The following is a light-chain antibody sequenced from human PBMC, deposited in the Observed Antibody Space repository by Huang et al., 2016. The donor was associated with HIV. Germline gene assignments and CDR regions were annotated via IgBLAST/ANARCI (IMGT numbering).Light chain of an antibody. CDR2: DAS. V-gene: IGKV3-11*01. CDR3: QQHDSWLT. CDR1: QCITNH. J-gene: IGKJ4*01. Sequence: IVLTQSPATLSWYLGERVTLSCRASQCITNHLAWYQQRPGQAPRLLIYDASTRVAGVPDRFSGSGSGTDFTLTISSLEPEDFALYYCQQHDSWLTFGGGTKVE.